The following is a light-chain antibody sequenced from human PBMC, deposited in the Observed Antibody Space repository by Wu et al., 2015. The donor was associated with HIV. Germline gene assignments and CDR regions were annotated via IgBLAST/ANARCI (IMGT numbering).Light chain of an antibody. Sequence: ENLLTQSPGTLSLSPGERATLSCRASKSISNNYLAWYQQKSGQAPRLLVYHASSRATGVPDRFSGSGSGTDFTLTITRLEPEDFAVYYCQQYESSITFGQGTRLDIK. CDR2: HAS. V-gene: IGKV3-20*01. J-gene: IGKJ5*01. CDR1: KSISNNY. CDR3: QQYESSIT.